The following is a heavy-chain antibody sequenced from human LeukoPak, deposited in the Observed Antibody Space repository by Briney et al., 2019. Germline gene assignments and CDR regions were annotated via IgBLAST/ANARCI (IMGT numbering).Heavy chain of an antibody. CDR2: IYPGDSDT. D-gene: IGHD6-19*01. V-gene: IGHV5-51*01. CDR3: ARRAKEGGIAVAGWSDP. Sequence: GESLKISCKGSGYSFTSYWIGWVRQMPGKGLEWMGIIYPGDSDTRYSPSFQGQVTISADKSISTAYLQWSSLKASDTAMYYCARRAKEGGIAVAGWSDPWGQGTLVTVSS. J-gene: IGHJ5*02. CDR1: GYSFTSYW.